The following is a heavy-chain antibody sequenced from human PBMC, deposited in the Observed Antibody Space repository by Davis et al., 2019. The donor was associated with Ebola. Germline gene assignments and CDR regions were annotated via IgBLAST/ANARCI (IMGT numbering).Heavy chain of an antibody. CDR1: GFSVSANY. CDR2: IHSADIT. CDR3: ARGGDFGENDL. J-gene: IGHJ4*02. Sequence: PGGSLRLSCAASGFSVSANYMSWVRLAPGKGLECVALIHSADITYYADSVKGRFTISRDTFKNAVYLQMSGLTVEDTAVYYCARGGDFGENDLWGQGALVTVSS. D-gene: IGHD2-21*02. V-gene: IGHV3-53*01.